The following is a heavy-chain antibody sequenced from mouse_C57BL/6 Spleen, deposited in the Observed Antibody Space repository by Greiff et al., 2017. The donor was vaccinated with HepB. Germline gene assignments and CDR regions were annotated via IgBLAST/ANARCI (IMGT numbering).Heavy chain of an antibody. CDR2: ISDGGSYT. CDR1: GFTFSSYA. V-gene: IGHV5-4*01. CDR3: ARDIITTVVATGDAMDY. Sequence: EVQVVESGGGLVKPGGSLKLSCAASGFTFSSYAMSWVRQTPEKRLEWVATISDGGSYTYYPDNVKGRFTISRDNAKNNLYLQMSHLKSEDTAMYYCARDIITTVVATGDAMDYWGQGTSVTVSS. J-gene: IGHJ4*01. D-gene: IGHD1-1*01.